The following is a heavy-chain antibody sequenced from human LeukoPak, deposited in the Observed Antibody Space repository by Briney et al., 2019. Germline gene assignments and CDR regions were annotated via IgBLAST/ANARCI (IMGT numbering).Heavy chain of an antibody. D-gene: IGHD3-10*01. CDR2: ISYDGSNK. V-gene: IGHV3-30*04. J-gene: IGHJ5*02. Sequence: GGSLRLSCAASGFTFSSYAMHWVRQAPGKGLEWVAVISYDGSNKYYADSVKGRFTISRDNSKNTLYLQMNSLRAEDTAVYYCARDRARFGELLWGWFDPWGQGTLVTVSS. CDR1: GFTFSSYA. CDR3: ARDRARFGELLWGWFDP.